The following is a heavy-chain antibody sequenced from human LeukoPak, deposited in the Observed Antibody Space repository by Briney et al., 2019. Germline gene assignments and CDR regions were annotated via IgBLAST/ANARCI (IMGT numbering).Heavy chain of an antibody. CDR2: IYSGGST. CDR1: GFTVSNNY. Sequence: PGGSLRLSCAATGFTVSNNYMSWVRQAPGRGLEWVSVIYSGGSTDYADSVKGRFTISRDNSKNTLYLRMNNLRAEDTAFYYCARGRPVGASTVEDYWGQGTLVTVSS. D-gene: IGHD1-26*01. J-gene: IGHJ4*02. V-gene: IGHV3-66*01. CDR3: ARGRPVGASTVEDY.